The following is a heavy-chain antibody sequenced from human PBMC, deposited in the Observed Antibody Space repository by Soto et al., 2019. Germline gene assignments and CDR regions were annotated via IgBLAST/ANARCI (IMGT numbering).Heavy chain of an antibody. CDR1: GFTFSSYA. J-gene: IGHJ6*02. D-gene: IGHD3-10*01. CDR3: ARDSGQDYYYGMDV. CDR2: ISYDGSNK. V-gene: IGHV3-30-3*01. Sequence: QVQLVESGGGVVQPGRSLRLSCAASGFTFSSYAMHWVRQAPGKGLEWVAVISYDGSNKYYADSVKGRFTISRDNSKNTLYLQMNSLRAEDTAVYYCARDSGQDYYYGMDVWGQGTTVTVSS.